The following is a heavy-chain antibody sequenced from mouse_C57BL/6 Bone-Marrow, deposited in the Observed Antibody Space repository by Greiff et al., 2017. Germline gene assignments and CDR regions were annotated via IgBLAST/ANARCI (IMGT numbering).Heavy chain of an antibody. Sequence: EVKLMESGEGLVKPGGSLKLSCAASGFTFSSYAMSWVRQTPEKRLEWVAYISSGGDYIYYADTVKGRFTISRDNARNTLYLQMSSLKSEDTAMYYCTREHITTAPMDYWGQGTSVTVSS. CDR1: GFTFSSYA. CDR3: TREHITTAPMDY. V-gene: IGHV5-9-1*02. D-gene: IGHD1-1*01. CDR2: ISSGGDYI. J-gene: IGHJ4*01.